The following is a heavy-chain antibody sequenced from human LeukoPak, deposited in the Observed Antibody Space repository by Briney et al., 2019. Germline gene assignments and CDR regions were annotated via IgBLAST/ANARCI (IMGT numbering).Heavy chain of an antibody. J-gene: IGHJ3*02. CDR1: GFTFSSYG. CDR2: ISYDGSNK. D-gene: IGHD4-23*01. Sequence: GGSLRLSCAASGFTFSSYGMRWVRQAPGKGLEWVAVISYDGSNKYYADSVKGRFTISRDNSKNTLYLQMNSLRAEDTAVYYCAKAGPGNYGGNSEATSDAFDIWGQGTMVTVSS. CDR3: AKAGPGNYGGNSEATSDAFDI. V-gene: IGHV3-30*18.